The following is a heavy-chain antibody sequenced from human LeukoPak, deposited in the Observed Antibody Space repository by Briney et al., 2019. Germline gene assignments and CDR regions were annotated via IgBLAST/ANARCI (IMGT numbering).Heavy chain of an antibody. D-gene: IGHD1-1*01. V-gene: IGHV4-30-2*01. CDR1: GGSISSGGYS. CDR2: IYHSGST. Sequence: SQNLSLTCAVSGGSISSGGYSWSWIRQPPGKGLEWIGYIYHSGSTYYSPSLKSRVTISVDRSKNQFSLKLSSVTAADTAVYYCARGTERASWFDPWGQGTLVTVSS. J-gene: IGHJ5*02. CDR3: ARGTERASWFDP.